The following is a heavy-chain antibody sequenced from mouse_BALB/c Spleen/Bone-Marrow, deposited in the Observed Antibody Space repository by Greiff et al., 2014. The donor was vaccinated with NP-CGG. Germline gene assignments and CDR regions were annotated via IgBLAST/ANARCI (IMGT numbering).Heavy chain of an antibody. D-gene: IGHD2-3*01. CDR1: GYTFTSYD. Sequence: QVQLQQSGAELVKPGASVKLSSKASGYTFTSYDINWVRQRPERGLEWIGWIFPGDNSTKYNEKFKGKATLTTDKSSSTAYMQLSRLTSEDSAVYFCAHDGLLPGMDYWGQGTSVTVSS. CDR2: IFPGDNST. V-gene: IGHV1S56*01. J-gene: IGHJ4*01. CDR3: AHDGLLPGMDY.